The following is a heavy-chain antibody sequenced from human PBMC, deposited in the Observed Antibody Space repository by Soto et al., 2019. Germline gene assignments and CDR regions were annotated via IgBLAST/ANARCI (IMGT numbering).Heavy chain of an antibody. Sequence: PSETLSLTCIVSGGSISSSSYYWGWIRQPPGKGLEWIGSIYYSGSTYYNPSLKSRVTISVDTSKNQFSLKLSSVTAADTAVFYGERNRARNWLDPCGQGTMVTV. CDR3: ERNRARNWLDP. J-gene: IGHJ5*02. CDR2: IYYSGST. CDR1: GGSISSSSYY. D-gene: IGHD6-6*01. V-gene: IGHV4-39*01.